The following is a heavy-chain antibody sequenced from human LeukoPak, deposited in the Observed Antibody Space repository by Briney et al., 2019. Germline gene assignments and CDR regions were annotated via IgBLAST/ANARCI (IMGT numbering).Heavy chain of an antibody. V-gene: IGHV1-8*02. J-gene: IGHJ6*03. CDR2: INPNSGNT. CDR1: GYTFTGYY. Sequence: ASVKVSCKASGYTFTGYYMHWVRQAPGQGLEWMGWINPNSGNTGYAQKFQGRVTMTRNTSISTAYMELSSLRSEDTAVYYCARDIKLRGWLQDYYYYYMDVWGKGTTVTVSS. D-gene: IGHD5-24*01. CDR3: ARDIKLRGWLQDYYYYYMDV.